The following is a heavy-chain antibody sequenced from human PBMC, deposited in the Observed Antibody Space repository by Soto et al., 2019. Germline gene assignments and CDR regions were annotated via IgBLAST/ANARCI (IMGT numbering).Heavy chain of an antibody. D-gene: IGHD3-22*01. CDR3: ARDYYDSSGYGYAEYFQH. Sequence: PGGSLRLSCAASGFTFSSYGMHWVRQAPGKGLEWVAVIWYDGSNKYYADSVKGRFTISRDNSKNTLYLQMNSLRAEDTAVYYCARDYYDSSGYGYAEYFQHWGQGTLVTVSS. CDR2: IWYDGSNK. V-gene: IGHV3-33*01. CDR1: GFTFSSYG. J-gene: IGHJ1*01.